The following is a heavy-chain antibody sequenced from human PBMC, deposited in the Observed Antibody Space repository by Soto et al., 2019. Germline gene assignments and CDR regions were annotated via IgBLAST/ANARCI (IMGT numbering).Heavy chain of an antibody. V-gene: IGHV4-31*03. CDR2: IYYSGST. Sequence: PSETLSLTCTVSGGSISSGGYYWSWIRQHPGKGLEWIGYIYYSGSTYYNPSLKSRVTISVDTSKNQFSLKLSSVTAADTAVYYCARDRSCMSTSCHGNYDAIDIWGQGTMVTVSS. D-gene: IGHD2-2*01. CDR3: ARDRSCMSTSCHGNYDAIDI. CDR1: GGSISSGGYY. J-gene: IGHJ3*02.